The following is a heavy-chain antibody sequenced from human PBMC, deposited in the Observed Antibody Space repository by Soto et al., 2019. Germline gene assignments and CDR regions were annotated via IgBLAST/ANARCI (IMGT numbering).Heavy chain of an antibody. CDR1: GYTFTSYG. D-gene: IGHD6-13*01. Sequence: ASVKVSCKASGYTFTSYGISWVRQAPGQGLEWMGWISAYNGNTNYAQKLQGRVTMTTDTSTSTAYMELRSLRSDDTAVYYCARWNTAAGTGWFDPWGQGTLVTVYS. V-gene: IGHV1-18*01. J-gene: IGHJ5*02. CDR2: ISAYNGNT. CDR3: ARWNTAAGTGWFDP.